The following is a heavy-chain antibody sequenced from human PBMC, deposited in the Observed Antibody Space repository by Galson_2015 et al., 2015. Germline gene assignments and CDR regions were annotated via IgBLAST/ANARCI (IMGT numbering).Heavy chain of an antibody. J-gene: IGHJ3*02. Sequence: VKVSCKASGYTFTSYGISWVRQAPGQGLEWMGWISAYNGNTNYAQKLQGRVTMTTDTSTSTAYMELRSLRSDDTAVYYCARDPAAVIAAAGTDDAFDIWGQGTMVTVSS. D-gene: IGHD6-13*01. CDR3: ARDPAAVIAAAGTDDAFDI. V-gene: IGHV1-18*04. CDR2: ISAYNGNT. CDR1: GYTFTSYG.